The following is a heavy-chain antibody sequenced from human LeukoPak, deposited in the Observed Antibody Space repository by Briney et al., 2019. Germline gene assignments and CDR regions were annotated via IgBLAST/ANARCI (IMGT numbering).Heavy chain of an antibody. D-gene: IGHD3-16*01. V-gene: IGHV3-7*01. CDR2: IKQDGSEK. J-gene: IGHJ6*03. CDR3: AKEGPRHQLIYHYYMDV. Sequence: GGSLRLSCAASGFTFISYWLTWVRQAPGKGLEWVANIKQDGSEKYYVGSVKGRFTISRDNAKNSLYLQMNSLRPEDTAVYYCAKEGPRHQLIYHYYMDVWGKGTTVIISS. CDR1: GFTFISYW.